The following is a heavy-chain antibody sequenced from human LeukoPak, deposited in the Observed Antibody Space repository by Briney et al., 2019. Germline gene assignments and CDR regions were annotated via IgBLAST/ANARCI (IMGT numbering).Heavy chain of an antibody. Sequence: GGSLRLSCAASGFTFSNAWMNWVRQAPGKGLEWVGRIKRKTDGGTTDYAAPVKGRFTISRGDSKNTLYLQMNSLKTEDTAVYYCTTQLAAYYFDYWGQGTLVTVSS. V-gene: IGHV3-15*01. CDR3: TTQLAAYYFDY. D-gene: IGHD6-13*01. CDR1: GFTFSNAW. CDR2: IKRKTDGGTT. J-gene: IGHJ4*02.